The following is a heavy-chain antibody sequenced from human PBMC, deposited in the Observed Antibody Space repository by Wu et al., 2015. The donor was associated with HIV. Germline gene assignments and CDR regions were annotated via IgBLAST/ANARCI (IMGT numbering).Heavy chain of an antibody. J-gene: IGHJ6*02. CDR3: ARDLARETMIRDRPRYGLDV. Sequence: QVQLMQSGAEVKKPGSSVKVSCKAPGTTFISYTITWVRQAPGQGLEWMGGFIPIFGTANYAQKFQGRLTITTDESTATGYMELSSLRSEDTAVYYCARDLARETMIRDRPRYGLDVWGQGTTVTVSS. D-gene: IGHD3-10*01. CDR1: GTTFISYT. V-gene: IGHV1-69*05. CDR2: FIPIFGTA.